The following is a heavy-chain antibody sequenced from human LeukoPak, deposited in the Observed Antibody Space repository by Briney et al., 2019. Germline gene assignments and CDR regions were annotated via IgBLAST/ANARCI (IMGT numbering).Heavy chain of an antibody. CDR3: ARDKQYCSSTSCYNWFDP. Sequence: SETLSLTCTVSGGSISSGGYYWSWIRQHPGKGLEGIGYIYYSGSTYYNPSLKSRVTISVDTSKNQFSLKLSSVTAADTAVYYCARDKQYCSSTSCYNWFDPWGQGTLVTVSS. J-gene: IGHJ5*02. V-gene: IGHV4-31*03. CDR2: IYYSGST. D-gene: IGHD2-2*02. CDR1: GGSISSGGYY.